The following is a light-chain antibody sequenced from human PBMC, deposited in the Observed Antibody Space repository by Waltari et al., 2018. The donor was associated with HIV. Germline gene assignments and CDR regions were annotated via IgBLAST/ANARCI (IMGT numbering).Light chain of an antibody. V-gene: IGLV2-14*01. J-gene: IGLJ2*01. CDR2: GVN. CDR3: SSYTDSDSLL. CDR1: TSVSGIYAL. Sequence: QSALTQPASVSGSPGQSITTSCTGSTSVSGIYALVSWYQTSPDKAPRLIMYGVNTRPSGISNRFSGSKSGNTASLTISALQGDDEADYYCSSYTDSDSLLFGGGTKLTVL.